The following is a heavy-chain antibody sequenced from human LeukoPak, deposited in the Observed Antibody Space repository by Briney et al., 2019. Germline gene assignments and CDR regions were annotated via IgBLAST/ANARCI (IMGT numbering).Heavy chain of an antibody. CDR1: GFTVSSNY. V-gene: IGHV3-66*04. CDR2: SYSGGST. J-gene: IGHJ4*02. CDR3: ARPSFTQGSYFDY. D-gene: IGHD2-15*01. Sequence: GGSLRLSCAASGFTVSSNYMSWVRQAPGKGLEWVSVSYSGGSTYYADSVKGRFTISRDNAKNSLYLQMNSLSAEDTAVYYCARPSFTQGSYFDYWGQGTLVTVSS.